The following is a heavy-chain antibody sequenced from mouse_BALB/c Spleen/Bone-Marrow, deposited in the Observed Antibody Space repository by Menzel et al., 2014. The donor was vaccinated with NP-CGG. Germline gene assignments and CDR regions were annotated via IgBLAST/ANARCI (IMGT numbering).Heavy chain of an antibody. CDR1: GFTFSNFG. V-gene: IGHV5-17*02. CDR2: VSTGSTII. CDR3: ARSHFYGNYFDY. D-gene: IGHD2-1*01. Sequence: EVKLMESGGGLVQPGGSRKLSCAASGFTFSNFGMHWFRQSPEKGLEWVAFVSTGSTIIYYADTVKGRFTISRDNPENTLFPQMTSLRSEDTAIYYCARSHFYGNYFDYWGQGTTLTVSS. J-gene: IGHJ2*01.